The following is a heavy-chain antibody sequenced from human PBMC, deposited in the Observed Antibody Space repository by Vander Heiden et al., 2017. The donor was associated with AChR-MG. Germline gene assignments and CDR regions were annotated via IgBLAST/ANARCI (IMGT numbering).Heavy chain of an antibody. Sequence: QVQLVESGGGVVQPGRSLRLSCAASAFTFSSYGMHWVRQAPGKGLEWVAVIWYDGSNKYYADSVKGRFTISRDNSKKTLYLQMNSLRAEDTAVYYCARNIAAAGTWDYWGQGTLVTVSS. CDR1: AFTFSSYG. CDR2: IWYDGSNK. CDR3: ARNIAAAGTWDY. D-gene: IGHD6-13*01. J-gene: IGHJ4*02. V-gene: IGHV3-33*01.